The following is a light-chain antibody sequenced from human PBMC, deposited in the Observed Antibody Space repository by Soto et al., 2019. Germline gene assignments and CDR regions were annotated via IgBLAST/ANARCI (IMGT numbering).Light chain of an antibody. CDR3: QQYNSYPYT. CDR1: HSTSSW. J-gene: IGKJ2*01. V-gene: IGKV1-5*03. CDR2: KAS. Sequence: DIRMTQSPSTLSAAVGDRVTITCRASHSTSSWLAWYQQKAGKAPKLLIYKASSLESGVPSRFIASGSGTELTLTISSLQPDDFARYHSQQYNSYPYTFGQGTKLEIK.